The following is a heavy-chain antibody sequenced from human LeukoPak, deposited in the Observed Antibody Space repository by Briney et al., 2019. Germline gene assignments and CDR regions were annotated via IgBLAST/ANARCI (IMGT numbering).Heavy chain of an antibody. V-gene: IGHV1-2*02. J-gene: IGHJ4*02. CDR2: INPNSGGT. D-gene: IGHD3-9*01. CDR3: ARGGVLRYFDWPGEPLDY. CDR1: GYTFTGYY. Sequence: GASVKVSCKASGYTFTGYYMHWVRQAPGQGLEWMGWINPNSGGTNYAQKFQGRITLTRDTSINTAYMELRRLISDDTAMYYCARGGVLRYFDWPGEPLDYWGQGTLVTVSS.